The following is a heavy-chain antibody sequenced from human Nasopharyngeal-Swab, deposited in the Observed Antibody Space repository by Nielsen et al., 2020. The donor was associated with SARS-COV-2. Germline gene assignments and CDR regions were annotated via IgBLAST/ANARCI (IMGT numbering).Heavy chain of an antibody. CDR3: TTDFYFDY. CDR2: IGDKDHNYAT. Sequence: GESLKISCAASGFIFSASAIQWVSQASGKGLEWVGRIGDKDHNYATTYGASVQGRFTISRDDSKNTAFLQMDSLKTEDTALYYCTTDFYFDYWGQGTLVTVSS. J-gene: IGHJ4*02. CDR1: GFIFSASA. V-gene: IGHV3-73*01.